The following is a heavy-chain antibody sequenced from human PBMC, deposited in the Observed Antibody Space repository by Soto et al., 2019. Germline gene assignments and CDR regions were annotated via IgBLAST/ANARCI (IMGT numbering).Heavy chain of an antibody. CDR3: ARYCGGDCCPFDY. J-gene: IGHJ4*02. CDR1: GFTFSSYS. Sequence: GGSLRLSCAASGFTFSSYSMNWVRQAPGKGLEWVSSISSSSSYIYYADSVKGRFTISRDNAKNSLYLQMNSLRAEDTAVYYCARYCGGDCCPFDYWGQGTLVTVSS. V-gene: IGHV3-21*01. CDR2: ISSSSSYI. D-gene: IGHD2-21*02.